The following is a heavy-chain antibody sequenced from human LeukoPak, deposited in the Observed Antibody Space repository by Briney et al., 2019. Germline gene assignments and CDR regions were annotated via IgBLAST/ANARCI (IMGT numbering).Heavy chain of an antibody. V-gene: IGHV3-21*01. Sequence: GGSLRLSCAASGFTFSSYSMNWVRQAPGKGLEWVSSISSSSSYIYYADSVKGRFTISRDNAKNSLYLQMNSLRAEDTAVYYCARGSKAGAFDIWGQGTMVTVSS. CDR2: ISSSSSYI. J-gene: IGHJ3*02. CDR3: ARGSKAGAFDI. CDR1: GFTFSSYS. D-gene: IGHD2-15*01.